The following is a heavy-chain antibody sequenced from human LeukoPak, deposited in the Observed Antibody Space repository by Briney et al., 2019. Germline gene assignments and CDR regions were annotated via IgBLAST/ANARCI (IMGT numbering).Heavy chain of an antibody. CDR3: ARGARHSDY. CDR1: GGSISSHF. Sequence: SETLSLTCTVSGGSISSHFWSWIRQPPGKGLEWIGNIYYSGSSNYNPSLKSRVTISVDTSKNQFSLKLSSVTAADTAVYHCARGARHSDYWGQGTLVTVSS. D-gene: IGHD3-3*02. CDR2: IYYSGSS. J-gene: IGHJ4*02. V-gene: IGHV4-59*11.